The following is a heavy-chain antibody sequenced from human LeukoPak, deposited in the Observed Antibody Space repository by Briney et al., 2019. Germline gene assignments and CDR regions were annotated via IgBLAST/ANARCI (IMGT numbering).Heavy chain of an antibody. CDR3: ARDPYNSGGYGAFDM. CDR2: ISSSSSYI. Sequence: GGSLRLSCAASGFTFSSYSMNWVRQAPGKGLEWVSSISSSSSYIYYADSVKGRFTISRDNAKNSLYLQMNSLRAEDTAVYYCARDPYNSGGYGAFDMWGQGTMVTVSS. D-gene: IGHD3-22*01. J-gene: IGHJ3*02. CDR1: GFTFSSYS. V-gene: IGHV3-21*01.